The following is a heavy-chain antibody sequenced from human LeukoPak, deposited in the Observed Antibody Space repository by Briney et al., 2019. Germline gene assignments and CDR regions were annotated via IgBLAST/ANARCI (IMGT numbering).Heavy chain of an antibody. CDR2: IWFDGSIE. V-gene: IGHV3-33*07. J-gene: IGHJ4*02. CDR3: AREGAAAGSTFDN. Sequence: TGGSLRLSCAASGFTFSSYGMYWVRQAPGQGLEWVAVIWFDGSIEYYADSVKGRFTISRDNSKNTLYLQMNGLRAEDTALYYCAREGAAAGSTFDNWGQGTLVTVSS. CDR1: GFTFSSYG. D-gene: IGHD6-13*01.